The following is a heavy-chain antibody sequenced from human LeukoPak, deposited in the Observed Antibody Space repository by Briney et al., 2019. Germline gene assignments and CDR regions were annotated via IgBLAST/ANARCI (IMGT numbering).Heavy chain of an antibody. Sequence: QTLSLTCTVSGGSLSRFDFYWSWVRPHPGKGLEWIGCVYYSGTAYFEPSLKSRVTISVDTSKNQYSLNRSSVTAADTAEYYCARGKDAYKVGYWGQGTLVTVSS. V-gene: IGHV4-31*03. CDR1: GGSLSRFDFY. CDR2: VYYSGTA. J-gene: IGHJ4*02. D-gene: IGHD5-24*01. CDR3: ARGKDAYKVGY.